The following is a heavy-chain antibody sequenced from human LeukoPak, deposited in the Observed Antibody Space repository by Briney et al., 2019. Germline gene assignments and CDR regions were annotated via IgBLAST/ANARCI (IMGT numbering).Heavy chain of an antibody. CDR2: VYYSGST. CDR3: ARDGRGDGYNLDAFHI. D-gene: IGHD5-24*01. J-gene: IGHJ3*02. Sequence: PSETLSLTCTVSGGSISSSSYYWSWTRQPPGKGLEWIGHVYYSGSTNYNPSLKSRVTMSVDTSRNQFSLKLSSVTAADTAVYYCARDGRGDGYNLDAFHIWGQGTMVTVSS. CDR1: GGSISSSSYY. V-gene: IGHV4-61*01.